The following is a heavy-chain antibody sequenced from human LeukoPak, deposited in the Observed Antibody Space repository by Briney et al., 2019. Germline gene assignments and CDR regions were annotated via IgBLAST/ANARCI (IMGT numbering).Heavy chain of an antibody. J-gene: IGHJ4*02. CDR2: ITPIFGTA. CDR3: ARDLAPDYGGNSFFDY. V-gene: IGHV1-69*13. Sequence: ASVKVSCKASGGTFSSYAISWVRQAPGQGLEWMGGITPIFGTANYAQKFQGRVTITADESTSTAYMELSSLRSEDTAVYYCARDLAPDYGGNSFFDYWGQGTLVTVSS. D-gene: IGHD4-23*01. CDR1: GGTFSSYA.